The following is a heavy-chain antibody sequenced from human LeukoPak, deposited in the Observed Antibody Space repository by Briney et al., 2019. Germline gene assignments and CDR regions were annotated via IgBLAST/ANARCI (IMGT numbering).Heavy chain of an antibody. CDR3: AKEPYSGSQLLDY. CDR1: GFTFSSHA. D-gene: IGHD1-26*01. J-gene: IGHJ4*02. V-gene: IGHV3-23*01. Sequence: HPGGSLRLSCAASGFTFSSHAMSWVRQAPGKGLEWVSAISTSGGSTYYADSVKGRFTISRDNSKNTLYLQMNSLRAEDTAVYYCAKEPYSGSQLLDYWGQGTLATVSS. CDR2: ISTSGGST.